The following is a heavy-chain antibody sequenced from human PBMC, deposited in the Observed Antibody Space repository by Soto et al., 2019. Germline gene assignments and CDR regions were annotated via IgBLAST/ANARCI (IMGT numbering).Heavy chain of an antibody. J-gene: IGHJ3*02. CDR2: ISGSGGST. CDR1: GFTFSSYA. V-gene: IGHV3-23*01. Sequence: GGSLRLSCAASGFTFSSYAMSWVHQAPGKGLEWVSAISGSGGSTYYADSVKGRFTISRDNSKNTPYLQMNSLRAEDTAVYYCAKGKKVPKTYDAFDIWGQGTMVTVSS. CDR3: AKGKKVPKTYDAFDI.